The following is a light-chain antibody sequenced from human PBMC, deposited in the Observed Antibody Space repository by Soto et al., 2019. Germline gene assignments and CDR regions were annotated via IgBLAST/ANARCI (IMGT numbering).Light chain of an antibody. CDR2: TNN. V-gene: IGLV1-44*01. CDR1: SSNIGTYS. J-gene: IGLJ2*01. Sequence: QTVVTQPPSASGTPGQRVTISCSGSSSNIGTYSVNWYQQLPGAAPKLLIYTNNQRPSGVPDRFSGSKSGTSASLAISGLQSGDEANYYCAAWDDSLNGVVFGGGTKVIVL. CDR3: AAWDDSLNGVV.